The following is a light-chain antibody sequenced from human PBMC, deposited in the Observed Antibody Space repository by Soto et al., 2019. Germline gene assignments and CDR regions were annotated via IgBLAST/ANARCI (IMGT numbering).Light chain of an antibody. CDR1: QSITSW. CDR2: GAS. V-gene: IGKV1-5*01. J-gene: IGKJ1*01. CDR3: QQYNSYWT. Sequence: DIQMTQSPSTLSASVGDRVTITCRASQSITSWLAWYQQKPGKAPKLLIYGASTLESGVPSRFSGSGSGTEFTLTISRLLPDDFATDYCQQYNSYWTCGQGTKVES.